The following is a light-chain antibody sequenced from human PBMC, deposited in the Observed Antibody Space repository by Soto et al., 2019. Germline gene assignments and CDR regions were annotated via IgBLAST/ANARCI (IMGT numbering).Light chain of an antibody. CDR1: QDIRNY. CDR2: DAS. CDR3: QQSDSTPYT. J-gene: IGKJ2*01. V-gene: IGKV1-33*01. Sequence: DITMSQSPSALSASLGERATITCQASQDIRNYLNWYQQKPGKAPKLLIYDASNLETGVPSRVSGSGPGTDFTFTISSLQPEDFSTYYCQQSDSTPYTFGQGTKVDI.